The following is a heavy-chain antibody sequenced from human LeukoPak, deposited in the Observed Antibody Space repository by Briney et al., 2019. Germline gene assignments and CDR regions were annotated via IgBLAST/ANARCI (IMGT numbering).Heavy chain of an antibody. Sequence: ASVKVSCKASGYTFTRYAINWVRQAPGQGLEWMGWINTNTGNPTYAQGFTGRFVFSLDTSVSTAYLQISSLKAEDTAVYYCARGYGSGSENYYYYYMDVWGKGTMVTVSS. CDR2: INTNTGNP. J-gene: IGHJ6*03. CDR3: ARGYGSGSENYYYYYMDV. D-gene: IGHD3-10*01. CDR1: GYTFTRYA. V-gene: IGHV7-4-1*02.